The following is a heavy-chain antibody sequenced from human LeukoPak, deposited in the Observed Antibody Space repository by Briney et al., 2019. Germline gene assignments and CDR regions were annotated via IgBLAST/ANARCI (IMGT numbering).Heavy chain of an antibody. J-gene: IGHJ5*02. CDR3: ARDGGLGGYSLNWFDP. D-gene: IGHD3-16*02. CDR1: GGSISSSSYY. V-gene: IGHV4-39*07. CDR2: IYYSGST. Sequence: SETLSLTCTVSGGSISSSSYYRGWIRQPPGTGLEWIGSIYYSGSTYYNPSPKSRVTISVDTSKNQFSLKLSSVTAADSAVYYCARDGGLGGYSLNWFDPWGQGALVTVSS.